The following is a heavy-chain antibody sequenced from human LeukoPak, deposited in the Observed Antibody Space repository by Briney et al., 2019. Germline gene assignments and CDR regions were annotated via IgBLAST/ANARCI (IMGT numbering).Heavy chain of an antibody. CDR3: AKNFGPSYTSGTED. CDR2: ISSSSGTI. Sequence: PGGSLRLSCAASGFTFSSYTMNWVRQAPGKGLEWVSYISSSSGTIYYADSVKGRFTISRDNAKNSLYLQMNSLRAEDTALYYCAKNFGPSYTSGTEDWGQGTLVTVSS. CDR1: GFTFSSYT. V-gene: IGHV3-48*01. D-gene: IGHD6-19*01. J-gene: IGHJ4*02.